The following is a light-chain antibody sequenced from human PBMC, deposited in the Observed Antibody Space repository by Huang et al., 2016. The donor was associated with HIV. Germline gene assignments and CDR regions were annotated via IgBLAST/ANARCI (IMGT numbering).Light chain of an antibody. CDR2: WAF. Sequence: DIVMTQSPDSLAVSLGERAPINCKSSQHVGSSFAWYQQKPGQSPKLLIYWAFTRAFGVPDRFSGSGSGTDFTLTISSLQAADVAVYYCQQHYSSPWTFGQGTKVEIK. V-gene: IGKV4-1*01. CDR3: QQHYSSPWT. J-gene: IGKJ1*01. CDR1: QHVGSS.